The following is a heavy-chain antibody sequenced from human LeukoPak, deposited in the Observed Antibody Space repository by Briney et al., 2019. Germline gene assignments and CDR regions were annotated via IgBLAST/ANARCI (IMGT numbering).Heavy chain of an antibody. Sequence: SQNLPLNCSVSGDSVSSKNAAWNCIRQSPSRGLGRLGRRYYRSKGYNDYAGSVKSRITINPDTSKNQFSLQLNSLTPEDTAVYYCARVMVGLTAAGTALNWFDPWGQGTLVTVSS. D-gene: IGHD6-13*01. CDR2: RYYRSKGYN. CDR3: ARVMVGLTAAGTALNWFDP. J-gene: IGHJ5*02. CDR1: GDSVSSKNAA. V-gene: IGHV6-1*01.